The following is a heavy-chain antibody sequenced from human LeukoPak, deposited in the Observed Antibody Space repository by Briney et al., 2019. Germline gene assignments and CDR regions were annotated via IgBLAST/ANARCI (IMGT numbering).Heavy chain of an antibody. Sequence: ASVRVSCQPSGYNFKHYHIHWVRQAPGQGLEWMGCISPNTGGTNYALQFRGRVTVTGDTSINTAYLEIKNLKSDDTAVYYCARGWELQLSRTYFDYWGQGTLVTVSS. CDR1: GYNFKHYH. V-gene: IGHV1-2*02. D-gene: IGHD1-26*01. J-gene: IGHJ4*02. CDR3: ARGWELQLSRTYFDY. CDR2: ISPNTGGT.